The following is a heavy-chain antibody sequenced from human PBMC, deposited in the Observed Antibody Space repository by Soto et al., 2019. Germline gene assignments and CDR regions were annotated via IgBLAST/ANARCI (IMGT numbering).Heavy chain of an antibody. CDR1: GDSISSSTYY. CDR3: ARASHCGGDCYHFDY. V-gene: IGHV4-39*01. J-gene: IGHJ4*02. CDR2: IFYSGST. D-gene: IGHD2-21*02. Sequence: PSETLSLTCIVSGDSISSSTYYWGWIRQPPGKGLEWIGNIFYSGSTSYNPSLKSRVTMSEDSAKNQFSLKLKSVTAADTAVYYCARASHCGGDCYHFDYWGQGTLVT.